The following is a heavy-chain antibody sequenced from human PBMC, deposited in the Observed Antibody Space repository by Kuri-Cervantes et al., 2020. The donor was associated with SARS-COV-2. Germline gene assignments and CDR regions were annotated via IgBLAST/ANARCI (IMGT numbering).Heavy chain of an antibody. Sequence: SGSTLVTPTETLSITYSFSGFFLDTSGMCVSWIRHPPGKSLEWLPRIDWDDEKYYSTSLWTRLTISKDDSKSQVVLTMNNMDRVDTATYYCARITWGNWYFDLWCRGTLVTVSS. CDR1: GFFLDTSGMC. D-gene: IGHD3-16*01. CDR2: IDWDDEK. CDR3: ARITWGNWYFDL. J-gene: IGHJ2*01. V-gene: IGHV2-70*11.